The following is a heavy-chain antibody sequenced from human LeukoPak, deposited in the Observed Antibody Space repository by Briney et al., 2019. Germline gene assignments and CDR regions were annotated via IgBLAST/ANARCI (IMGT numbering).Heavy chain of an antibody. CDR1: GYTFTGYY. CDR3: ARGGYDFVYYYYGMDV. CDR2: TNPNSGGT. V-gene: IGHV1-2*06. Sequence: VASVKVSCKASGYTFTGYYMHWVRQAPGQGLEWMGRTNPNSGGTNYAQKFQGRVTMTRDTSISTAYMELSRLRSDDTAVYYCARGGYDFVYYYYGMDVWGQGTTVTVSS. D-gene: IGHD3-3*01. J-gene: IGHJ6*02.